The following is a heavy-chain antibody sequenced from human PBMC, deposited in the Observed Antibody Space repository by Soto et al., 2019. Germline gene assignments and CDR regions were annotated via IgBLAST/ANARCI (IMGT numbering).Heavy chain of an antibody. J-gene: IGHJ4*02. CDR2: IYYSGST. V-gene: IGHV4-59*01. Sequence: SETLSLTCTVSGGSISSYYWSWIRQPPGKGLEWIGYIYYSGSTNYNPSLKSRVTISVDTSKNQFSLKLSSVTAADTAVYYCASLGDSSGYSPFDYWGQGTLVTVS. CDR3: ASLGDSSGYSPFDY. D-gene: IGHD3-22*01. CDR1: GGSISSYY.